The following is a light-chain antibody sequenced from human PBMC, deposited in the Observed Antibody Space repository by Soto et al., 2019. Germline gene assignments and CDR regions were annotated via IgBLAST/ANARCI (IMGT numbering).Light chain of an antibody. J-gene: IGKJ1*01. V-gene: IGKV1-5*03. Sequence: DIQMTQSPSTLSASVGDRVTITCRSSQSISSWLAWYQQKPGTAPKLLIYKASTLQSGVTSRFSGSGSGTEFTLTSSRLQPDDSATYYCQQYNDNWTFGQGTKVEIK. CDR3: QQYNDNWT. CDR1: QSISSW. CDR2: KAS.